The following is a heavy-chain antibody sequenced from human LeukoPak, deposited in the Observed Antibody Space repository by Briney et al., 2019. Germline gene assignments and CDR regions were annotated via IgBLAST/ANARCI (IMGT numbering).Heavy chain of an antibody. CDR2: INPSGGST. CDR3: ALAGDGYNSYFDY. CDR1: GYTFTSYY. D-gene: IGHD5-24*01. Sequence: GASVKVSCKASGYTFTSYYMLWVRQAPGEGLEWMGIINPSGGSTSYAQKFQGRVTMTRDTSTSTVYMELSSLRSEDTAVYYCALAGDGYNSYFDYWGQGTLVTVSS. J-gene: IGHJ4*02. V-gene: IGHV1-46*01.